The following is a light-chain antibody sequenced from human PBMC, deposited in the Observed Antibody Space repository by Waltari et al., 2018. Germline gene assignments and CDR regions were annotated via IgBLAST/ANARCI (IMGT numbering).Light chain of an antibody. CDR2: WAL. V-gene: IGKV4-1*01. CDR3: QQYLTTPLT. Sequence: DIVMTQSPDSLAVSLGERVTIDCKSIQSGLYTSNNKNNLAWYQKRPGKPLKLLLYWALTRESGVPDRFSGSGSGTDFTLTISSLQAEDVAVYFCQQYLTTPLTFGQGTRLEIK. J-gene: IGKJ5*01. CDR1: QSGLYTSNNKNN.